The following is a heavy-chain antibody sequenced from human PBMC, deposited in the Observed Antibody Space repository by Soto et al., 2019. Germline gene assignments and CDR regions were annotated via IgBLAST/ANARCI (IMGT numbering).Heavy chain of an antibody. J-gene: IGHJ4*02. CDR2: IIPIFGTA. CDR3: ARDRDYGDYVFY. CDR1: GGSLSSYA. Sequence: SAKLTCKASGGSLSSYARSWVRQAPGQGLEWMGGIIPIFGTANYAQKFQGRVTITADESTSTAYMELSSLRSEDTAVYYCARDRDYGDYVFYWGQGTLVIVSS. D-gene: IGHD4-17*01. V-gene: IGHV1-69*13.